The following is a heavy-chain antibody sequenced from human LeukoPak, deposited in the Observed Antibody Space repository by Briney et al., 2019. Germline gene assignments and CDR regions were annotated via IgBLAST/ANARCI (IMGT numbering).Heavy chain of an antibody. CDR1: GGSISSYY. J-gene: IGHJ3*02. D-gene: IGHD3-22*01. CDR2: IYYSGST. V-gene: IGHV4-59*01. Sequence: SETLSLTCTVSGGSISSYYWSWIRQPPGKGLEWIGYIYYSGSTNYNPSLKSRVAISVDTSKNQFSLKLSSVTAADTAVYYCAREDSSGYAAFDIWGQGTMVTVSS. CDR3: AREDSSGYAAFDI.